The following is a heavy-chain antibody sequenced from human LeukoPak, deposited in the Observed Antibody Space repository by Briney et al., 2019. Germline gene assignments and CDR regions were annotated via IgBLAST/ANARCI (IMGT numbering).Heavy chain of an antibody. V-gene: IGHV4-59*01. CDR2: IYSGST. CDR1: GGSISSYY. CDR3: ARDPGPWFDP. Sequence: PSETLSLTCTVSGGSISSYYWSWIRQPPGKGLEWIGYIYSGSTNYNPSLKSRVTISVHTSKNQFSLKLSSVTAADTAVYYCARDPGPWFDPWGQGTLVTVSS. J-gene: IGHJ5*02. D-gene: IGHD7-27*01.